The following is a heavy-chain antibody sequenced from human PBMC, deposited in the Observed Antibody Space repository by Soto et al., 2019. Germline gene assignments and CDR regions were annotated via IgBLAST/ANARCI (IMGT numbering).Heavy chain of an antibody. V-gene: IGHV1-69*13. CDR2: IIPIFGTA. D-gene: IGHD2-15*01. Sequence: SVKVSCKASGGTFSSYAISWGRQAPGQGLEWMGGIIPIFGTANYAQKFQGRVTITADESTSTAYMELSSLRSEDTAVYYCARSNGGYCSGGSCFNQNYYYYGMDVWGRGTTVTVSS. CDR1: GGTFSSYA. CDR3: ARSNGGYCSGGSCFNQNYYYYGMDV. J-gene: IGHJ6*02.